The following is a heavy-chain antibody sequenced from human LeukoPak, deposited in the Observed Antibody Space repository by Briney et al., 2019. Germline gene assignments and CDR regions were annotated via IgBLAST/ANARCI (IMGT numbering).Heavy chain of an antibody. D-gene: IGHD2-15*01. V-gene: IGHV3-7*01. J-gene: IGHJ6*03. CDR2: IKQDGSEE. CDR1: GFTFSSYW. Sequence: GGSLRLSCAASGFTFSSYWMSWVRQAPGKGLEWVANIKQDGSEEYYVDSVKGRFTISRDNAKNSLYLQMNSLRAEDTAVHYCAREYCSGGSCYSLYYYYYYMDVWGKGTTVTVSS. CDR3: AREYCSGGSCYSLYYYYYYMDV.